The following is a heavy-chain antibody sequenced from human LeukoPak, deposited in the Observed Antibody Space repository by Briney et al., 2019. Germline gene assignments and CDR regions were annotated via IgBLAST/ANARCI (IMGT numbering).Heavy chain of an antibody. CDR1: GFTFSTFS. V-gene: IGHV3-23*01. J-gene: IGHJ4*02. Sequence: GGSLRLSCAASGFTFSTFSMSWVRQASGKGLEWVSTISDSGGITDYADSVKGRFTISRDNSNNTLYLQMNSLRAEDTAVYYCARALVADYWGQGTLVTVSS. CDR2: ISDSGGIT. CDR3: ARALVADY.